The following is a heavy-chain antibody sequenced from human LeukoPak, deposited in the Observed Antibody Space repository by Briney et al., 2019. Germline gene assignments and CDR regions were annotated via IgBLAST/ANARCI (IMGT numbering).Heavy chain of an antibody. D-gene: IGHD2-2*02. Sequence: SQTLSLTCTVSGGSISSGDYYWSWIRQPPGKGLEWIGYIYYSGSTYYNPSLKSRVTISVDTSKNQSSLKLSSVTAADTAVYYCASTYCSSTSCYTGIFDYWGQGTLVTVSS. V-gene: IGHV4-30-4*08. CDR3: ASTYCSSTSCYTGIFDY. CDR2: IYYSGST. CDR1: GGSISSGDYY. J-gene: IGHJ4*02.